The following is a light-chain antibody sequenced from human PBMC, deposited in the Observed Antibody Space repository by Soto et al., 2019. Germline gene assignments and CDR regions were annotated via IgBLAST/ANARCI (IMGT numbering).Light chain of an antibody. CDR3: QQYNYWPPWT. V-gene: IGKV3-15*01. CDR1: QAVSSD. J-gene: IGKJ1*01. CDR2: GAS. Sequence: EIVMTQSPATLSVSPGERATLSCRASQAVSSDLAWYQQRPGQAPRLLIYGASTRATGIPARFSGSGSGTEFTITISSLQSEDFAVYYCQQYNYWPPWTFGQGTKVDIK.